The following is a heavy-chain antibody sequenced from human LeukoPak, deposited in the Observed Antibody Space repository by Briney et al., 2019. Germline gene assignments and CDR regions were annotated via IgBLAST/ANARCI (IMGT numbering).Heavy chain of an antibody. V-gene: IGHV3-23*01. Sequence: PGGSLRLSCAAAGFTFSSYAMSWVRQAPGKWMGWVSSFGTGGDDAYYAVSVKGRFINSRDNSKNKLNLQMNSLRAEDTAIYYCAKNFPGRPFDYWGQGVLVTVSS. CDR1: GFTFSSYA. J-gene: IGHJ4*02. CDR2: FGTGGDDA. D-gene: IGHD6-6*01. CDR3: AKNFPGRPFDY.